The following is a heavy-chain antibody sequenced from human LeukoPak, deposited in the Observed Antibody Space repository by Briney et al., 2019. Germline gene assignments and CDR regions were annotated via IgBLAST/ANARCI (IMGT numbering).Heavy chain of an antibody. CDR3: ARDYYDSSGYYPPFDY. V-gene: IGHV1-2*02. Sequence: ASVKVSCKASGYTFTGYYMHWVRQAPGQGLEWMGWINPNSGGTNYAQKFQGRVTMTRDTSISTAYMELSRLRSDDTAVYYCARDYYDSSGYYPPFDYWGQGTLVTVPS. D-gene: IGHD3-22*01. CDR1: GYTFTGYY. CDR2: INPNSGGT. J-gene: IGHJ4*02.